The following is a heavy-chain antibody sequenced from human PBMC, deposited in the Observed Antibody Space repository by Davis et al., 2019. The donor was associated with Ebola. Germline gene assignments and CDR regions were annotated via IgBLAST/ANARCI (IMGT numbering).Heavy chain of an antibody. V-gene: IGHV3-21*01. Sequence: GESLKISCAASGFTFSSYSMHWVRQAPGKGLEWVSSISSSSSYIYYADSVKGRFTISRDNAKNSLYLQMNSLRDEDTAVYYCARDPPNSDYWGQGTLVTVSS. J-gene: IGHJ4*02. CDR1: GFTFSSYS. CDR3: ARDPPNSDY. CDR2: ISSSSSYI.